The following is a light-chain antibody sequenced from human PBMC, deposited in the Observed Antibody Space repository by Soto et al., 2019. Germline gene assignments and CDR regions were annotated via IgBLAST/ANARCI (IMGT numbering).Light chain of an antibody. CDR1: HSVGFT. J-gene: IGKJ1*01. CDR3: QQYNNWPWT. CDR2: DTS. Sequence: ETAMTQSPATLSVSPGERATLSCRASHSVGFTLAWYQQKPGQALRLLMYDTSTRATGIPARFSGSGSGTEFTLTISSLQSDDFAXYYCQQYNNWPWTVGQGTKVEIK. V-gene: IGKV3-15*01.